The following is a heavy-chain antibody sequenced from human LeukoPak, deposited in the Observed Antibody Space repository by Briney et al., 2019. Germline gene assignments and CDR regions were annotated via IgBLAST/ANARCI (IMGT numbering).Heavy chain of an antibody. D-gene: IGHD3-16*02. Sequence: PGGSLRLSCAASGFTFSSYEMNWVRQAPGKGLEWVANIKQDGSEKYYVDSVKGRFTISRDNAKNSLYLQMNSLKTEDTAVYYCTTGPLRLGELSPQVQDFWGQGTLVTVSS. CDR3: TTGPLRLGELSPQVQDF. CDR1: GFTFSSYE. J-gene: IGHJ4*02. V-gene: IGHV3-7*03. CDR2: IKQDGSEK.